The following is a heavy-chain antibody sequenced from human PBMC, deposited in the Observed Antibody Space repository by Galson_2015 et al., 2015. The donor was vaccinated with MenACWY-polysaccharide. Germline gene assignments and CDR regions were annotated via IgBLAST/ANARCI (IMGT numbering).Heavy chain of an antibody. CDR1: GGSISNYY. CDR3: ARGVPTVVTTGGDNAFHI. Sequence: SEPLSLTCTVSGGSISNYYWSWIRRPAGKGLEWIGRIHTSGSTNYNPSLQTRLTMSVDTSKNQFSLTLSSVTAADAAVYYCARGVPTVVTTGGDNAFHIWGQGTMVTVSS. CDR2: IHTSGST. V-gene: IGHV4-4*07. J-gene: IGHJ3*02. D-gene: IGHD4-23*01.